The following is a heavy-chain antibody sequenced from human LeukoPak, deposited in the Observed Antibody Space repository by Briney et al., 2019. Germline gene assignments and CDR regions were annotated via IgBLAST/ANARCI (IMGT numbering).Heavy chain of an antibody. D-gene: IGHD2-8*02. V-gene: IGHV3-23*01. CDR1: GYTFSTFA. J-gene: IGHJ4*02. CDR2: IFPSGGEI. CDR3: ATYRQVLLPFES. Sequence: GGSLRLSCAASGYTFSTFAMIWVRQPPGKGLEWVSSIFPSGGEIHYADSVRGRFTISRDNSKSTLFLQMNSLRAEDTAIYYCATYRQVLLPFESWGQGTLVTVSS.